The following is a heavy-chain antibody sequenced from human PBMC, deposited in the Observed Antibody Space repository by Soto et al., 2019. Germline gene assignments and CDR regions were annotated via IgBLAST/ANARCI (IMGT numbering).Heavy chain of an antibody. J-gene: IGHJ4*02. CDR1: GFTFSTYS. Sequence: EVQLVESGGGLVQPGGSLRLSCAASGFTFSTYSMHWVRQAPGRSLEWISYINGASSAIFYADSVKGRFTISRDNAKTSLYLQMNSLGAEDTAVYYWARAPTRWEVRHADYWGRGTLVTVSS. D-gene: IGHD1-26*01. CDR3: ARAPTRWEVRHADY. V-gene: IGHV3-48*01. CDR2: INGASSAI.